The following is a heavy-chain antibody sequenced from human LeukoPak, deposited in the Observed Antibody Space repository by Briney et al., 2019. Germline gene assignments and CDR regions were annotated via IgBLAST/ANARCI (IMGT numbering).Heavy chain of an antibody. V-gene: IGHV3-21*04. J-gene: IGHJ4*02. CDR3: ARGDSYSSSRWIDY. CDR2: ISSSSYI. CDR1: GFTFSSYS. D-gene: IGHD6-13*01. Sequence: SGGSLRLSCAASGFTFSSYSMNWVRQAPGKGLEWVSSISSSSYIYYADSVKGRFTISRDNAKNSLYLQMSSLRAEDTAVYYCARGDSYSSSRWIDYWGQGTLVTVSS.